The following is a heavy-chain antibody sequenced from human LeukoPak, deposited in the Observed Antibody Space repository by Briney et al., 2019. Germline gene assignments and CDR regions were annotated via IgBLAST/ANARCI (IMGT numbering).Heavy chain of an antibody. Sequence: SETLSLTCTVAGVSINSDNYYWTWIRQHPGKGLEWIGFIFYTGSTSYNRSLKSRVAISTDTSTNQFSLRLTSVTAADTAVYYCAGGKGQQTPDWFDPWGQGTQVTVSP. V-gene: IGHV4-31*03. CDR2: IFYTGST. CDR3: AGGKGQQTPDWFDP. J-gene: IGHJ5*02. D-gene: IGHD3-16*01. CDR1: GVSINSDNYY.